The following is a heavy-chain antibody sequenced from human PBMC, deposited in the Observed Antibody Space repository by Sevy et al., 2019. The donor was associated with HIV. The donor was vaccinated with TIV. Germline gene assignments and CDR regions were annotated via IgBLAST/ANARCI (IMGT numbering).Heavy chain of an antibody. CDR3: ARVVVPAAPKSYYYYGMDV. V-gene: IGHV1-69*13. D-gene: IGHD2-2*01. CDR1: GGTFSSYA. CDR2: IILIFGTA. J-gene: IGHJ6*02. Sequence: ASVKVSCKASGGTFSSYAISWVRQAPGQGLEWMGGIILIFGTANNAQKFQGRVTITADESTSTAYMELSSLRSEDTAVYYCARVVVPAAPKSYYYYGMDVWGQGTTVTVSS.